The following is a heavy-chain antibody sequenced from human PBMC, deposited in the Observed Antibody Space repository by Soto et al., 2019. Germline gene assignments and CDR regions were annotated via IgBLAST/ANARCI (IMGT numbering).Heavy chain of an antibody. CDR3: VGPLESRAMGSFDY. D-gene: IGHD5-18*01. Sequence: SETLSLTCSVSAGSISRYYWGWVRQPPGEGLEWIAYISYTVGASYNPSLKSRVTISLDTSKNQIALRLMSVTAADTAVYYCVGPLESRAMGSFDYWGRGTLVTVSS. CDR1: AGSISRYY. V-gene: IGHV4-59*01. CDR2: ISYTVGA. J-gene: IGHJ4*02.